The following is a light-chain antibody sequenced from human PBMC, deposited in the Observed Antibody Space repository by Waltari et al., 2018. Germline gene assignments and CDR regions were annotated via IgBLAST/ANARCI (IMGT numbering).Light chain of an antibody. CDR2: GTN. Sequence: QSVLTQPPSVSGAPGQRVTISCTGSSSNIGGGFDVHCSQPLPGTAPKLLIFGTNNRPSGVPDRFSGSKSGTSASLAITGLQANDDADYYCQSYDSSLFVVFGGGTKLTVL. V-gene: IGLV1-40*01. CDR3: QSYDSSLFVV. J-gene: IGLJ2*01. CDR1: SSNIGGGFD.